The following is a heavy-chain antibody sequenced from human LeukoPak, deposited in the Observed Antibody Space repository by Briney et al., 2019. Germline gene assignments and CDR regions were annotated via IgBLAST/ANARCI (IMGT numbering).Heavy chain of an antibody. Sequence: SETLSLTCAVYGGSFSGYYWSWIRQPPGKGLEWIGEINHSGSTNYNPSLKSRVTISVDTSKNQFSLKLSSVTAADTAVYYCARRYVWFGGYMDVWGKGTTVTISS. CDR3: ARRYVWFGGYMDV. CDR1: GGSFSGYY. D-gene: IGHD3-10*01. CDR2: INHSGST. V-gene: IGHV4-34*01. J-gene: IGHJ6*03.